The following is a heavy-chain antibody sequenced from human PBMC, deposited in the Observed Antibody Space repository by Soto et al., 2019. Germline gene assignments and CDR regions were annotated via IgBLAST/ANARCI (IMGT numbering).Heavy chain of an antibody. Sequence: SVKVASKAPGDTFTSYYIHRVRHAPGHALESMAIISPNGGSTRFAQTFQGRITMTTDTSTSTVYIELRSLSSEDTAVYYCARSSGGVFGIIIEGSNWLAPWAQGSLVTVSS. CDR1: GDTFTSYY. J-gene: IGHJ5*02. D-gene: IGHD3-16*02. CDR2: ISPNGGST. V-gene: IGHV1-46*01. CDR3: ARSSGGVFGIIIEGSNWLAP.